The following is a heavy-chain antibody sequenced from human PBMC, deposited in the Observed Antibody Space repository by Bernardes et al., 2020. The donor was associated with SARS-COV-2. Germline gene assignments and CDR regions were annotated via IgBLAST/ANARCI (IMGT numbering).Heavy chain of an antibody. CDR1: GFTLRSYG. J-gene: IGHJ6*02. Sequence: GGSLRLSCEASGFTLRSYGVHWVRQAPGKGLEWVAVIWYEGRNKNYADSVKGRFTISRDNSKNTMYLQMNSLRAEDTAVYYCARGFHWSGSPLPNSYDYAMDVWGQGTTVIVSS. V-gene: IGHV3-33*01. CDR3: ARGFHWSGSPLPNSYDYAMDV. CDR2: IWYEGRNK. D-gene: IGHD3-10*01.